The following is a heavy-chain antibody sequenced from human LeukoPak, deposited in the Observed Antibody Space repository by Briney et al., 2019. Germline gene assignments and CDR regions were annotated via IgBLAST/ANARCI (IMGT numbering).Heavy chain of an antibody. V-gene: IGHV5-51*01. CDR1: GYSFTNYW. J-gene: IGHJ4*02. Sequence: GESLKISCKGSGYSFTNYWIAWVRHMPGKGLEWMGIINPADSDTRYSPSFEGQVTISADKSITTAYLQWGSLKASDTAIYYCARHNSKEASTYYSDYWGQGTLVTVSS. CDR2: INPADSDT. D-gene: IGHD4-23*01. CDR3: ARHNSKEASTYYSDY.